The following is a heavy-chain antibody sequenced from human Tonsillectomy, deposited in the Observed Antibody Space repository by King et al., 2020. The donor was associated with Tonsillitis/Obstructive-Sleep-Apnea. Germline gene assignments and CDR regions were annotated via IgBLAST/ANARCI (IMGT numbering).Heavy chain of an antibody. V-gene: IGHV3-53*04. CDR3: ARVYHYYMDV. J-gene: IGHJ6*03. CDR1: GFTVSSNY. CDR2: IYSGGST. Sequence: VQLVESGGGLVQPGGSLRLSCAASGFTVSSNYMSWVRQAPGKGLEWVSVIYSGGSTYYADSVKRRFTISRHNSKNTLYLQMNSLRAEDTAVYYCARVYHYYMDVWGKGTTVTVSS.